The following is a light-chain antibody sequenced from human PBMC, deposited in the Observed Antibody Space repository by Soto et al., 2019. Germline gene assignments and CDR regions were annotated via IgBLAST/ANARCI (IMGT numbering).Light chain of an antibody. CDR2: EDN. Sequence: QSVLTQPPSASGSPGQSVTISCTGTSSDVGRYKYVSWYQQYPGKAPKFMIYEDNKRPSGVPDRFSGSRSANTASLTVSGPQTEDEAHYYCSSFAGSGKLVFGGGTKLTVL. CDR1: SSDVGRYKY. J-gene: IGLJ3*02. CDR3: SSFAGSGKLV. V-gene: IGLV2-8*01.